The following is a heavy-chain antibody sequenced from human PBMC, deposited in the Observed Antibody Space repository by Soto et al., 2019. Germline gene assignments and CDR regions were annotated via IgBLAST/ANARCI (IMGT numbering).Heavy chain of an antibody. J-gene: IGHJ4*01. CDR1: GFTFSLYN. CDR2: ITGSGDYT. D-gene: IGHD1-20*01. Sequence: EVQLLESGGGLVQPGGSLRLSCVASGFTFSLYNMNWVRQAPGTGLEWVSVITGSGDYTNYADSGKGRFTISRDNSKNTLYLQMKSRRAEDTAVYFCARRITSSVAYWGHGTLVTVSS. V-gene: IGHV3-23*01. CDR3: ARRITSSVAY.